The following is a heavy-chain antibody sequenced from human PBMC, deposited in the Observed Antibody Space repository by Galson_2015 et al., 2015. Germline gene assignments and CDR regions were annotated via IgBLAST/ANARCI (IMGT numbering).Heavy chain of an antibody. D-gene: IGHD5-24*01. CDR2: SP. CDR3: ARVGAPVEMATIFYWYFDL. V-gene: IGHV3-53*01. Sequence: SPYYADSVKARCTISRDNSKNTLYLQMNSLRAEDTAVYYCARVGAPVEMATIFYWYFDLWGRGTLVTVSS. J-gene: IGHJ2*01.